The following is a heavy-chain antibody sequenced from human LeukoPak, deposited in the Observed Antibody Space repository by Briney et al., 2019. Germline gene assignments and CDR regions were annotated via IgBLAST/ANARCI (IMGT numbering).Heavy chain of an antibody. CDR2: INWNGGST. V-gene: IGHV3-20*01. J-gene: IGHJ3*02. Sequence: GGSLRLSCAASGFTLDDYGMSWVRQAPGKGLEWVSGINWNGGSTGYADSVKGRFTISRDNAKNSLYLQMNSLRAEDTALYHCARVSYYYDSKAFDIWGQGTMVTVSS. CDR1: GFTLDDYG. D-gene: IGHD3-22*01. CDR3: ARVSYYYDSKAFDI.